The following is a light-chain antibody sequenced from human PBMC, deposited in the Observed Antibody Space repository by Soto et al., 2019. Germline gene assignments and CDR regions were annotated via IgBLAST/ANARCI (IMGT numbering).Light chain of an antibody. CDR1: SSDVGGYNY. CDR2: EVS. J-gene: IGLJ1*01. V-gene: IGLV2-14*01. Sequence: QSGLTQTASVSGSPGQSITISCTGTSSDVGGYNYVSWYQQHPGKAPKLMIYEVSNRPSGVSNRFSGSKSGNTASLTISGLQAEDEADYYCSSYTSSSTSYVFGTGTKLTVL. CDR3: SSYTSSSTSYV.